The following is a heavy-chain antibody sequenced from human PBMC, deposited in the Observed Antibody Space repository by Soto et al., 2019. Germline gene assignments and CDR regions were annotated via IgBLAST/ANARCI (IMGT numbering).Heavy chain of an antibody. CDR3: ARDRNWTDPWYYYGMDV. D-gene: IGHD1-1*01. V-gene: IGHV3-21*01. J-gene: IGHJ6*02. Sequence: EVQLVESGGGLVKPGGSLRLSCAASGFTFSSYSMNWVRQAPGKGLEWVSSISSSSSYIYYADSVKGRFTISRDNAKNSLYLQMNSLRAEDTAVYYCARDRNWTDPWYYYGMDVWGLGTTVTVSS. CDR1: GFTFSSYS. CDR2: ISSSSSYI.